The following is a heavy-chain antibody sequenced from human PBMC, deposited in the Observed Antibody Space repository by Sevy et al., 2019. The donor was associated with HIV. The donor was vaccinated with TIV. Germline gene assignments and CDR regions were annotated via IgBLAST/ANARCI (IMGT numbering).Heavy chain of an antibody. V-gene: IGHV1-8*01. CDR3: ARHRYDYDSSGYGSFDP. J-gene: IGHJ5*02. Sequence: ASVKVSCKASGYTFTSYDINWVRQASGQGLEWMGWMNPNTGNTGYAQTFQGRVTMTRNTSISTAYLEVSSLRSEDSAVYYCARHRYDYDSSGYGSFDPWGQGALVTVSS. CDR2: MNPNTGNT. CDR1: GYTFTSYD. D-gene: IGHD3-22*01.